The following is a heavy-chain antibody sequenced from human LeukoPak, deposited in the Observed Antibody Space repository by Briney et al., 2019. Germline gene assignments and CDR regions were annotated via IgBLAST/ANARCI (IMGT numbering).Heavy chain of an antibody. CDR3: AKSRGSSTSAYAMDV. D-gene: IGHD2-2*01. J-gene: IGHJ6*01. V-gene: IGHV3-23*01. CDR2: ISGTGGNT. Sequence: GGSLRLYCAASGFTFSSYAMSWVRQAPGKGLEWVSGISGTGGNTYYADSVKGRFTISRDNSKNTLYLQMNTLRAEDTAIYYCAKSRGSSTSAYAMDVWGQGTTVTVSS. CDR1: GFTFSSYA.